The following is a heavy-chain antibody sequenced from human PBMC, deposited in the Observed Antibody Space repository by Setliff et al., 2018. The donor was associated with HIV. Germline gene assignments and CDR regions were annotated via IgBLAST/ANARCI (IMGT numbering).Heavy chain of an antibody. CDR3: ARQDIPTGYYLFDY. D-gene: IGHD3-9*01. Sequence: AASVKVSCKASGYKFTGHHIQWMRQAPGQGLEWMGRINPNMGDTQYAQKFQGRIIMTRDTYINTFYMELSSLTSDDTALYYCARQDIPTGYYLFDYWGQGAQVTVSS. J-gene: IGHJ4*02. V-gene: IGHV1-2*06. CDR1: GYKFTGHH. CDR2: INPNMGDT.